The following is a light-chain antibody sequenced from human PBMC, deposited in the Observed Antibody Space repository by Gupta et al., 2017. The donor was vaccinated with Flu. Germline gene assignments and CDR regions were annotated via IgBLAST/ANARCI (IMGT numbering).Light chain of an antibody. CDR3: QQRSGLPMYT. Sequence: PLFLSPVDRSILSCRASQSVNIYLAWYQQKPGQPPRLLMFDASKRDAGIPDRFSGSGSGTDFTLTISTLEPEDFAVYYCQQRSGLPMYTFGQGTKLE. J-gene: IGKJ2*01. CDR1: QSVNIY. V-gene: IGKV3-11*01. CDR2: DAS.